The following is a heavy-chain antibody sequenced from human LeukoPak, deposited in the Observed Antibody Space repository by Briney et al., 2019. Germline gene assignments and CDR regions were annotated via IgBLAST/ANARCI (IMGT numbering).Heavy chain of an antibody. J-gene: IGHJ4*02. D-gene: IGHD6-19*01. CDR2: IHWNGGRT. Sequence: GGSLRLSCAASGFTFDNYGINWVRQAPGKGLEWVSRIHWNGGRTGYADSVKGRFTISRDNSKNTLYLQMNSLRAEDTAVYYCAKSIAVAFYSWGQGTLVTVSS. CDR3: AKSIAVAFYS. CDR1: GFTFDNYG. V-gene: IGHV3-20*04.